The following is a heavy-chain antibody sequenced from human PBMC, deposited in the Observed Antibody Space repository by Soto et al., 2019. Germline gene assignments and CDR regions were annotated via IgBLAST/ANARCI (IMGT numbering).Heavy chain of an antibody. D-gene: IGHD3-3*01. CDR1: GFTFSSYG. CDR2: IWYDGSNK. Sequence: GGSLRLSCAASGFTFSSYGMHWVRQAPGKGLEWVAVIWYDGSNKYYADSVKGRFTISRDNSKNTLYLQMNSLRAEDTAVYYCARQPVTIFGVVNDNYFDYWGQGTLVTVSS. CDR3: ARQPVTIFGVVNDNYFDY. J-gene: IGHJ4*02. V-gene: IGHV3-33*01.